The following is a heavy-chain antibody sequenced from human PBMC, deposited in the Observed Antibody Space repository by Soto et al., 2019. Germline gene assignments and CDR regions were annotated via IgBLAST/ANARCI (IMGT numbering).Heavy chain of an antibody. V-gene: IGHV3-21*01. J-gene: IGHJ4*02. CDR1: GFTFSSYS. CDR2: ISSSSSYI. CDR3: AREREIGQLVDY. D-gene: IGHD6-6*01. Sequence: GGSLRLSCAASGFTFSSYSMNWVRQAPGKGLEWVSSISSSSSYIYYADSVKGRFTISRDNAKNSLYLQMNSLRAEDTAVYYCAREREIGQLVDYWGQGTLVTVSS.